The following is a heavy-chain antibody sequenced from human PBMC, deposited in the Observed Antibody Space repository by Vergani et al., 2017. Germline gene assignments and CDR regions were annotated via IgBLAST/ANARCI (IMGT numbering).Heavy chain of an antibody. Sequence: QVQLVESGGGVVQPGRSLRLSCAASGFTFSSYGMHWVRQAPGKGLEWVAVIWYDGSNKYYADSVKGRFTISRDNSKNTLYLQMNSLRAEDTAVYYCARDPANVVWGVYYYYYGMDVWGQGTTVTVSS. V-gene: IGHV3-33*01. CDR1: GFTFSSYG. J-gene: IGHJ6*02. D-gene: IGHD3-10*01. CDR3: ARDPANVVWGVYYYYYGMDV. CDR2: IWYDGSNK.